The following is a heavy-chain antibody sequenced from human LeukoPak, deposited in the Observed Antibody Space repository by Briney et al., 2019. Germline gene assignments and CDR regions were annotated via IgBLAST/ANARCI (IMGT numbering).Heavy chain of an antibody. CDR1: GFTFDDYA. CDR2: ISWNSGSI. V-gene: IGHV3-9*01. J-gene: IGHJ5*02. CDR3: AKGDWFDP. Sequence: GGSLRLSCAASGFTFDDYAMPWVRQAPGKGLEWVSGISWNSGSIGYADSVKGRFTISRDNSKNTLYLQMNSLRAEGTAVYYCAKGDWFDPWGQGTLVTVSS.